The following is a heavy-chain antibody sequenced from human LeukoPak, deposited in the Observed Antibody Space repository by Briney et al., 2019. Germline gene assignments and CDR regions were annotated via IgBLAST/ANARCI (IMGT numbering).Heavy chain of an antibody. CDR3: ASSGYYSYFDY. D-gene: IGHD3-22*01. J-gene: IGHJ4*02. Sequence: SETLSLTCAVYGGSFSGYYWSWIRQPPGKGLEWIREINHSGSTNYNPSLKSRVTISVDTSKNQFSLKLSSVTAADTAVYYCASSGYYSYFDYWGQGTLVTVSS. CDR1: GGSFSGYY. V-gene: IGHV4-34*01. CDR2: INHSGST.